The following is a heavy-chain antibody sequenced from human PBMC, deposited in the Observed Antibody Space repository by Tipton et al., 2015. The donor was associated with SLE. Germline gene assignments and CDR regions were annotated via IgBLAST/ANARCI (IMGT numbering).Heavy chain of an antibody. J-gene: IGHJ4*02. CDR1: GDSITSGRYY. CDR3: ARERGITGRPGGFDS. V-gene: IGHV4-61*02. D-gene: IGHD1-20*01. Sequence: TLSLTCTVSGDSITSGRYYWNWIRQPAGKELEWVGRIYVSESTNYKASLRSRLMISLDTSKNQFYLNLTSVTAADTAVYYCARERGITGRPGGFDSWGQGILVTVSS. CDR2: IYVSEST.